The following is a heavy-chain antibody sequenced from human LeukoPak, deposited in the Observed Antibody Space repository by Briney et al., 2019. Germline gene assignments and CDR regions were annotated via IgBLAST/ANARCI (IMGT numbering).Heavy chain of an antibody. V-gene: IGHV3-33*01. J-gene: IGHJ4*02. D-gene: IGHD1-26*01. CDR3: ARDRGVQGSYYIYRD. Sequence: PGGSLRLSCAASVFTFSSYGMRWVRQAPGKGLEWVAVIWYDGSNKYYVDSVKGRFTISRDNSKNTLYLQMNSLRAEDTAVYYCARDRGVQGSYYIYRDWGQGTLVTVSS. CDR1: VFTFSSYG. CDR2: IWYDGSNK.